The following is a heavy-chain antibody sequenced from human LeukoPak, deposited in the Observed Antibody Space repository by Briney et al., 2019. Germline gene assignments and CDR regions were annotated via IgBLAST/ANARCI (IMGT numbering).Heavy chain of an antibody. V-gene: IGHV3-48*01. CDR2: ISSRSSAT. Sequence: GGSLRLSCAASGFTFSSYSMNWVRQAPGKGLEWVSYISSRSSATYYADSVKGRFTISRDNAKNSLYLQMNSLRAEDTAAYFCASGNYGGTGAWGQGTLVTVSS. CDR3: ASGNYGGTGA. J-gene: IGHJ5*02. D-gene: IGHD4-23*01. CDR1: GFTFSSYS.